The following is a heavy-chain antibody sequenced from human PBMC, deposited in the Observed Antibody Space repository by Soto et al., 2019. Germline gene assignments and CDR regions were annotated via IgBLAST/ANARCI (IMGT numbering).Heavy chain of an antibody. J-gene: IGHJ6*02. CDR3: AREGYCRSGSCASYFHEYFGMDV. CDR2: ISAYNGNT. CDR1: GYTFDRYG. D-gene: IGHD2-15*01. Sequence: ASVKVSCKTSGYTFDRYGISWVRQAPGQGLEWMGWISAYNGNTNYAQKLKGRVIMTTDTSTSIAYMEVRSLTSDDTAVYYCAREGYCRSGSCASYFHEYFGMDVWGQGTTVTVSS. V-gene: IGHV1-18*01.